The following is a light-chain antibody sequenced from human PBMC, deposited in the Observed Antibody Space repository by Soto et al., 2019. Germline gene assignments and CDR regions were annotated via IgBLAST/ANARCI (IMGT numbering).Light chain of an antibody. V-gene: IGLV3-1*01. CDR3: QAWDTSAV. J-gene: IGLJ2*01. CDR2: QDS. CDR1: NLERHY. Sequence: SYELTQPPSVTVSPGQTVSITCSGDNLERHYVSWYQQKAGQSPVLVIYQDSKRPSGIPARFSGSNSGTTATLTVSGTQALDEADYYCQAWDTSAVFGGGTKLTVL.